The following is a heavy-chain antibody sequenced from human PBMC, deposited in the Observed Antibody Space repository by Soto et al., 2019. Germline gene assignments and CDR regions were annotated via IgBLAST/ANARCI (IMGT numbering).Heavy chain of an antibody. V-gene: IGHV3-21*01. D-gene: IGHD6-13*01. CDR3: ARLGSSWPNWFDP. CDR2: ISSSSSYI. J-gene: IGHJ5*02. CDR1: GFTFSSYS. Sequence: EVQLVESGGGLIQPGGSLRLSCAASGFTFSSYSMNWVRQAPGKGLEWVSSISSSSSYIYYADSVKGRFTISRDNAKNSLYLQMNSLRAEDTAVYYCARLGSSWPNWFDPWGQGTLVTVSS.